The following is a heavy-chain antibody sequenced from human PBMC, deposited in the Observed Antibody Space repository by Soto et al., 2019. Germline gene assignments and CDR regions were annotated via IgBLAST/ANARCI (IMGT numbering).Heavy chain of an antibody. V-gene: IGHV3-23*01. CDR2: ISGSGGST. J-gene: IGHJ4*02. CDR1: GFTFSSYA. D-gene: IGHD3-9*01. CDR3: AKDPNFDSTWDYFDY. Sequence: EVQLLESGGGLVQPGGSLRLSCAASGFTFSSYAMSWVRQAPGKGLEWVSAISGSGGSTYYADSVKGRFTNSRDNYKNTLYLQMNSLRAEDTAVDYCAKDPNFDSTWDYFDYWGQGTLVTVSS.